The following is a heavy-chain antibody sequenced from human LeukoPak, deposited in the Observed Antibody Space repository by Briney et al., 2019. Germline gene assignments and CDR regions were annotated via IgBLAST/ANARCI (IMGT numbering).Heavy chain of an antibody. J-gene: IGHJ4*02. CDR3: ARDAYLRYGDPFDY. Sequence: EASVKVSCKASGYTFTSYGISWVRQAPGQGLEWMGWISAYNGNTNSAQKLQGRVTMTTDTSTSTAYMELRSLRSDDTAVYYCARDAYLRYGDPFDYWGQGTLVTVSS. CDR2: ISAYNGNT. V-gene: IGHV1-18*01. CDR1: GYTFTSYG. D-gene: IGHD4-17*01.